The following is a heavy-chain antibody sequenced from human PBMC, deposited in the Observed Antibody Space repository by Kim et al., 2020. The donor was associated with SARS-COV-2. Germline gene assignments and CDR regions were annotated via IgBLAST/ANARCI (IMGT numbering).Heavy chain of an antibody. Sequence: SETLSLTCAVYGGSFSGYYWSWIRQPPGKGLEWIGEINHSGSTNYNPSLKSRVTISVDTSKNQFSLKLSSVTAADTAVYYCARGQTVAAAGEYYYYYGMDVWGQGTTVTVSS. V-gene: IGHV4-34*01. CDR1: GGSFSGYY. CDR2: INHSGST. CDR3: ARGQTVAAAGEYYYYYGMDV. J-gene: IGHJ6*02. D-gene: IGHD6-13*01.